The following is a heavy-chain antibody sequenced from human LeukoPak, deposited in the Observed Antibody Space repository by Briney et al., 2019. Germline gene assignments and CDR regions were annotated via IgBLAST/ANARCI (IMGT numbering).Heavy chain of an antibody. D-gene: IGHD6-13*01. CDR1: IDSITDYY. Sequence: SETLSLTCSVPIDSITDYYWSWIRQPPGKGLEWIGFIYHSGNTNSNPSLTTRVTMSVDTSKTQITLRLSSVTAADTAVYYCAREEGIAAAGALEYWGQGILVTVSS. CDR2: IYHSGNT. CDR3: AREEGIAAAGALEY. J-gene: IGHJ4*02. V-gene: IGHV4-59*01.